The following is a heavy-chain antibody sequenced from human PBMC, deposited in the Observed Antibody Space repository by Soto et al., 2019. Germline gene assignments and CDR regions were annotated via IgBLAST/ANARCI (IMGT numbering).Heavy chain of an antibody. D-gene: IGHD2-15*01. Sequence: QVQMVQSGGGVVQPGRSLRLSCAASPFTFRSYSMHWVRQAPGKGLEWVTSISYDGSKESYADSVKGRFAISRDNSKNTLYLQMNSLRPEDTAVYYCARYCNGGACYSASLDYWGQGTLVTVSS. V-gene: IGHV3-30*09. CDR2: ISYDGSKE. CDR3: ARYCNGGACYSASLDY. CDR1: PFTFRSYS. J-gene: IGHJ4*02.